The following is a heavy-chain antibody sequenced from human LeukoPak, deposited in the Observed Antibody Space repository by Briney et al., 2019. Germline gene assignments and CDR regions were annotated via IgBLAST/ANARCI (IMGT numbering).Heavy chain of an antibody. Sequence: GGSLRLSCAASGFTLSSYAMSWVRQAPGKGLEWVSAISGSGGSTYYADSVKGRFTIPRDNSKNTLYLQMNSLRAEDTAVYYCAKAIYSSSRMDVWGQGTTVTVSS. CDR1: GFTLSSYA. CDR3: AKAIYSSSRMDV. V-gene: IGHV3-23*01. CDR2: ISGSGGST. D-gene: IGHD6-13*01. J-gene: IGHJ6*02.